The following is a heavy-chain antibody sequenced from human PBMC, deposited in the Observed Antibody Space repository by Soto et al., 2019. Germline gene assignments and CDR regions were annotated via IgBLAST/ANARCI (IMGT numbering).Heavy chain of an antibody. J-gene: IGHJ6*02. Sequence: QVQLVQSGAEVKKPGASVKVSCKASGYTFTSYDINWVRQATGQGLEWMGWMNPNSGNTGYAQKFQGRVTMTRNTSRSTAYMELRSLRSEATAVYYCARWPDGYYYYGMDVWGQGTTVTVSS. V-gene: IGHV1-8*01. CDR1: GYTFTSYD. CDR3: ARWPDGYYYYGMDV. CDR2: MNPNSGNT.